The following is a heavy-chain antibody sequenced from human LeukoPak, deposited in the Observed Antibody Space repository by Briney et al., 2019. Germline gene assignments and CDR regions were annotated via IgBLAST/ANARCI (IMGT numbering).Heavy chain of an antibody. J-gene: IGHJ4*02. D-gene: IGHD5-18*01. CDR3: ARAARNTAMVTDY. Sequence: XETLSLTCSVYSGSFSGYYWSWIRQPPGKGLEWIGYIYYSGSTNYNPSLKSRVTISVDTSKNQFSLKLSSVTAADTAGYYCARAARNTAMVTDYWGQGTLVTVSS. V-gene: IGHV4-59*01. CDR2: IYYSGST. CDR1: SGSFSGYY.